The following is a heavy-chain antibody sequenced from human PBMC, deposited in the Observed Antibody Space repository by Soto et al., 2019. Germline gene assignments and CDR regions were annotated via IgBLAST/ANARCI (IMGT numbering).Heavy chain of an antibody. J-gene: IGHJ6*02. CDR1: GGTFSSYT. CDR3: AGVYDRPALDYYYYYGMDV. V-gene: IGHV1-69*02. Sequence: QVQLVQSGAEVKKPGSSVKVSCKASGGTFSSYTISWVRQAPGQGLEWMGRIITILGIANYAQKFKGRVTITADKPTSTAYMELSSLRSEDTDVYYCAGVYDRPALDYYYYYGMDVWGQGTTVTVSS. CDR2: IITILGIA. D-gene: IGHD3-3*01.